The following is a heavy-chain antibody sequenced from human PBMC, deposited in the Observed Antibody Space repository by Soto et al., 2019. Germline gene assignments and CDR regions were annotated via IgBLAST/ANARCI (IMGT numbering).Heavy chain of an antibody. D-gene: IGHD3-16*01. CDR1: GFSVTASN. Sequence: EVQLVETGGDLIQPGGSLRLSCAASGFSVTASNMNWVRQAPGKGLEWVSVIFGADETYYADSVWGRFTISRDNSKNTVYLQMDSLRTEDTALYYCARGGFDWGQGTLVTVSS. CDR3: ARGGFD. CDR2: IFGADET. V-gene: IGHV3-53*02. J-gene: IGHJ4*02.